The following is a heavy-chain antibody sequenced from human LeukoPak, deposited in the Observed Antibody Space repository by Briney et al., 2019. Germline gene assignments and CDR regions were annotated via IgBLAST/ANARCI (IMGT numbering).Heavy chain of an antibody. CDR2: ISSSSYI. V-gene: IGHV3-21*01. Sequence: GGSLRLSCAASGFTFSSYSMSWVRQAPGKGLEWVSSISSSSYIYYADSVKGRFTISRDNAKNSLYLQMNSLRAEDTAVYYCASLYDSSGYYLFDYWGQGTLVTVSS. CDR1: GFTFSSYS. J-gene: IGHJ4*02. D-gene: IGHD3-22*01. CDR3: ASLYDSSGYYLFDY.